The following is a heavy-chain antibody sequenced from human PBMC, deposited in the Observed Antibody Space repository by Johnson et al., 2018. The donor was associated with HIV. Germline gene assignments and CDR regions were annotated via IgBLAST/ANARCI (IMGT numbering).Heavy chain of an antibody. J-gene: IGHJ3*02. CDR3: ARAPGFSRAFDI. Sequence: VQLVESGGGVVQPGRSLRLSCAASGFTFSSYAMHWVRQAPGKGLEWIGRIKSKTDGGTTDYAAPVKGRSSISRDDSKNTLYLQMNSLKTEDTALYYCARAPGFSRAFDIWGQGTMVTVSS. CDR1: GFTFSSYA. V-gene: IGHV3-15*01. D-gene: IGHD3-10*01. CDR2: IKSKTDGGTT.